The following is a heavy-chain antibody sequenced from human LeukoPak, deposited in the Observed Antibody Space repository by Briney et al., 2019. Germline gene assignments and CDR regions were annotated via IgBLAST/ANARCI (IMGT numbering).Heavy chain of an antibody. CDR3: ARHIPLVVPVAAFDI. D-gene: IGHD2-2*01. Sequence: PSETLSLTCAVYGGSFSGFHWSWVRQPPGKGLEWIGEVNHTGNANYSPSLKSRVTISGDTSKNQFSLTLTSVTAADTAVYYCARHIPLVVPVAAFDIWGQGTMVTVSS. V-gene: IGHV4-34*01. J-gene: IGHJ3*02. CDR1: GGSFSGFH. CDR2: VNHTGNA.